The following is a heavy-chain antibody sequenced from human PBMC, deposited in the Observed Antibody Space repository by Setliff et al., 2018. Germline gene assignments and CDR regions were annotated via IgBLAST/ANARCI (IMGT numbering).Heavy chain of an antibody. CDR2: IYHSGST. CDR1: GMSFSEHY. J-gene: IGHJ4*02. Sequence: SETLSLTCVVDGMSFSEHYWAWIRQSPGKGLEWIGTIYHSGSTYFNPSLESRVTLSVDTSKNQFSLKLTSVIAADTAVYYCARGMGDGYRSFHYWGQGTLVTVSS. CDR3: ARGMGDGYRSFHY. V-gene: IGHV4-34*01. D-gene: IGHD5-12*01.